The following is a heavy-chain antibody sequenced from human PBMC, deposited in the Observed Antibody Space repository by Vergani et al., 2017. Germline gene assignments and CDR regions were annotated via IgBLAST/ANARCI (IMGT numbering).Heavy chain of an antibody. CDR3: ARDKLELRHPKEKGGEFDP. V-gene: IGHV1-18*01. CDR1: GYTFTNYG. J-gene: IGHJ5*02. D-gene: IGHD1-7*01. CDR2: ISAYNGNT. Sequence: QVQLVQSGAEVKKPGASVKVSCKASGYTFTNYGFSWVRQAPGQGLEWMGWISAYNGNTNYAQKLQGRVTMTTDTSTSTAYMELRSLRSDDTAVYYCARDKLELRHPKEKGGEFDPWGQGTLVTVSS.